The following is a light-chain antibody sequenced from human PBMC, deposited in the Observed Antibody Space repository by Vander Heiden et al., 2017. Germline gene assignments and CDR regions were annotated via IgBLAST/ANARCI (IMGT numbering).Light chain of an antibody. CDR1: SSDVGGYKY. CDR2: EVS. J-gene: IGLJ1*01. CDR3: SSYAGSNNFV. Sequence: QSAPTQSPSAARSPGQSVTISCTGTSSDVGGYKYVSWYQQHPGKAPKLMIYEVSKRPSGVPDRFSGSKSDNTASLTVSGLQAEDEADYYCSSYAGSNNFVFGTGTKVTVL. V-gene: IGLV2-8*01.